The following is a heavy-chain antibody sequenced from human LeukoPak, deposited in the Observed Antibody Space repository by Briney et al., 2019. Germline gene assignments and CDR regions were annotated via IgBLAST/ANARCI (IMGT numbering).Heavy chain of an antibody. J-gene: IGHJ4*02. D-gene: IGHD3-22*01. V-gene: IGHV6-1*01. Sequence: SQTLSLTCAISGDSVSSKNTAWNWLRQSPSRGLEWLGSTYYRSKWYYDSAVSVKSRITISPDTSKNQFSLHLNSVTPEDTALYYCASGSYYLGFNSWGQGTLVTVSS. CDR3: ASGSYYLGFNS. CDR1: GDSVSSKNTA. CDR2: TYYRSKWYY.